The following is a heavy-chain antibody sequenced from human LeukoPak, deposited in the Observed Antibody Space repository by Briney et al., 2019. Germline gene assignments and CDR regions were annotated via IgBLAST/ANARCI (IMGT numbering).Heavy chain of an antibody. Sequence: SETLSLTCTVSGGSISSSSYYWGWIRQPPGKGLEWIGSIYYSGSTYYNPSLKSRVTISVDTSKNQFSLKLSSVTAADTAVYYCARVVVVPAAIDDYWGQGTLVTVSS. CDR1: GGSISSSSYY. CDR2: IYYSGST. J-gene: IGHJ4*02. CDR3: ARVVVVPAAIDDY. V-gene: IGHV4-39*01. D-gene: IGHD2-2*01.